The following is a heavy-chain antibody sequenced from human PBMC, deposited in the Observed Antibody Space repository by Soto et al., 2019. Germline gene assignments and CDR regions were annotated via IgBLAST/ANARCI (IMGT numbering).Heavy chain of an antibody. D-gene: IGHD3-10*01. CDR3: ARVIRGAYYNSPLDT. CDR2: INPYSGGA. V-gene: IGHV1-2*02. Sequence: ASVKVSCKASGYTFTGYFMHWVRQAPGQGLEWMGWINPYSGGADYAQSFQGRVTMTRDTSISTFYMELSRLRFDDTAVYYCARVIRGAYYNSPLDTWGQGTVVTVSS. CDR1: GYTFTGYF. J-gene: IGHJ5*02.